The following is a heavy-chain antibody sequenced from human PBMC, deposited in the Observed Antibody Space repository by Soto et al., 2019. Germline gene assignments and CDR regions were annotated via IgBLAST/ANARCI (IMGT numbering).Heavy chain of an antibody. CDR1: GYTFTSYA. V-gene: IGHV1-3*01. CDR2: INAGNGNT. D-gene: IGHD1-26*01. Sequence: QVQLVQSGAEVKKPGASVKVSCKASGYTFTSYAMHWVRQAPGQRLEWMGWINAGNGNTKYSQKLQGRVTITRDTSASTAYMELSSLRSEDTAVYYCARATRIVVATLYYFDYWGQGTLVTVSS. CDR3: ARATRIVVATLYYFDY. J-gene: IGHJ4*02.